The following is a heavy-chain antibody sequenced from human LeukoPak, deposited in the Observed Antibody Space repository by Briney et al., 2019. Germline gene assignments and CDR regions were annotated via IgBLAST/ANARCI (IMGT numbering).Heavy chain of an antibody. Sequence: GASVTVSFKASGYTFTSYYMHWVRQAPGQGLEWMGIINPNGGSTSYAQKFQGRVTMTRDTSTSTVYMELSSLRSEDTAVYYCARDAGGPSYYYGMDVWGKGTTVTVSS. J-gene: IGHJ6*04. CDR1: GYTFTSYY. D-gene: IGHD2-15*01. V-gene: IGHV1-46*01. CDR3: ARDAGGPSYYYGMDV. CDR2: INPNGGST.